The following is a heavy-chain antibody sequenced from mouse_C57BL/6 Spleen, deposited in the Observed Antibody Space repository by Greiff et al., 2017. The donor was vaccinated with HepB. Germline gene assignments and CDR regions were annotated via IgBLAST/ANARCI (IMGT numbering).Heavy chain of an antibody. CDR3: TRWVLAWFAY. V-gene: IGHV1-15*01. CDR1: GYTFTDYE. Sequence: QVQLKQSGAELVRPGASVTLSCKASGYTFTDYEMHWVKQTPVHGLEWIGAIDPETGGTAYNQKFKGKAILTADKSSSTAYMELRSLTSEDSAVYYCTRWVLAWFAYWGQGTLVTVSA. CDR2: IDPETGGT. D-gene: IGHD2-14*01. J-gene: IGHJ3*01.